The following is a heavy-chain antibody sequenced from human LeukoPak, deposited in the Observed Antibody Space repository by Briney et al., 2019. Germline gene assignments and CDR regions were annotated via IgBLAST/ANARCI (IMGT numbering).Heavy chain of an antibody. CDR3: VKDLYKGDSSSWYYFDY. CDR2: ISGNGGST. J-gene: IGHJ4*02. Sequence: GGSLRLSCSASGFILSNYAMHWVRQAPGKGLEYVSAISGNGGSTYYADSVKGRFTISRDNCKNTLYLQMSSLRAEDTAIYHCVKDLYKGDSSSWYYFDYWGQGTLVTVSS. CDR1: GFILSNYA. V-gene: IGHV3-64D*06. D-gene: IGHD6-13*01.